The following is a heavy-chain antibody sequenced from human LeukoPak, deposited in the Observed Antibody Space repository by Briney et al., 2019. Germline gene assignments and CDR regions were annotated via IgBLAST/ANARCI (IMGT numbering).Heavy chain of an antibody. Sequence: GGSLRLSCAASGFTFSSYSMNWVRQAPGKGLEWASSISSSSSYIYYADSVKGRFTISRDNAKNSLYLQMNSLRAEDTAVYYCARDSGSSWGGYFDLWGRGTLVTVSS. V-gene: IGHV3-21*01. CDR2: ISSSSSYI. CDR3: ARDSGSSWGGYFDL. J-gene: IGHJ2*01. CDR1: GFTFSSYS. D-gene: IGHD6-6*01.